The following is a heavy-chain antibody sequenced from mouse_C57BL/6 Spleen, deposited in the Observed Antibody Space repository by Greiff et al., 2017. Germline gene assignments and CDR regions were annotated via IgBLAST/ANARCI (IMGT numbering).Heavy chain of an antibody. CDR3: ARFGYDDGYYFDY. CDR1: GYTFTNYW. V-gene: IGHV1-63*01. D-gene: IGHD2-2*01. CDR2: IYPGGGYT. Sequence: VQLQESGAELVRPGTSVKMSCKASGYTFTNYWIGWAKQRPGHGLEWIGDIYPGGGYTNYNEKFKGKATLTADKSSSTAYMQFSSLTSEDSAIYYCARFGYDDGYYFDYWGQGTTLTVSS. J-gene: IGHJ2*01.